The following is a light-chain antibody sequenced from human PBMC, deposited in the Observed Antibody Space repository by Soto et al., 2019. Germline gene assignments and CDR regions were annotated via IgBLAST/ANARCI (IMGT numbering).Light chain of an antibody. V-gene: IGKV1-5*01. CDR1: QSISSY. Sequence: DIQLTQSPSSLSPSVGVRFTISCRASQSISSYLNWYQQKPGKAPKLLIFDASSLESGVPSRFSGRRSGTDFTLIISSLQPDDFATYYCQQYNSYSTFGQGTKVDIK. CDR2: DAS. CDR3: QQYNSYST. J-gene: IGKJ1*01.